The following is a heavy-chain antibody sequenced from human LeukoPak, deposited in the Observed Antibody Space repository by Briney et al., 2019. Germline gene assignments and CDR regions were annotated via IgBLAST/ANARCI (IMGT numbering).Heavy chain of an antibody. CDR3: ARGKFGAPLRRLDP. J-gene: IGHJ5*02. CDR2: IIPIFGTA. Sequence: GSSVKVSCKASGGTLSSYAISWVRQAPGQGLEWMGGIIPIFGTANYAQKFQGRVAITADESTSTAYMELSSLRSDDTAVYYCARGKFGAPLRRLDPWGQGTLVTVSS. V-gene: IGHV1-69*01. D-gene: IGHD3-3*01. CDR1: GGTLSSYA.